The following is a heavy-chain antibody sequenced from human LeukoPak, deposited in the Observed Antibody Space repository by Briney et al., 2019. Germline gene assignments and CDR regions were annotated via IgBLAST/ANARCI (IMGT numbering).Heavy chain of an antibody. CDR2: ISAYNGNT. CDR3: ARDLGYCGGGSCYPMYYFDY. D-gene: IGHD2-15*01. CDR1: HYTFTSYG. V-gene: IGHV1-18*01. Sequence: ASVKVSCKASHYTFTSYGISWVRQAPGQGLEWMGWISAYNGNTNFAQKLQGRVTMTTDTSTSTAYMEPRSLRSDDTAVYYCARDLGYCGGGSCYPMYYFDYWGQGTLVTVSS. J-gene: IGHJ4*02.